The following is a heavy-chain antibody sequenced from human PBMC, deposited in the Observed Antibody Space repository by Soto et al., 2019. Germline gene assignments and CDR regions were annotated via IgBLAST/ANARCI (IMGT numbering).Heavy chain of an antibody. CDR3: ARWDSYRHSFDY. J-gene: IGHJ4*02. CDR2: IYYSGST. Sequence: SETLSLTCTVSGGSISSYYWSWIRQPPGKGLEWIGYIYYSGSTNYNPSLKSRVTISVDTSKNQFSLKLSSVTAADTAVYYCARWDSYRHSFDYWGQGTLVTVSS. V-gene: IGHV4-59*01. D-gene: IGHD3-16*02. CDR1: GGSISSYY.